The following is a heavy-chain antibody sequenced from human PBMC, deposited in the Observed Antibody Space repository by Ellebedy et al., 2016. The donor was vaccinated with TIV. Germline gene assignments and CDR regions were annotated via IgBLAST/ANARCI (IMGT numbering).Heavy chain of an antibody. J-gene: IGHJ6*02. V-gene: IGHV1-18*01. CDR1: GYTFTSYG. CDR2: ISAYNGNT. CDR3: AREGIVGATKPADYYYYGMDV. D-gene: IGHD1-26*01. Sequence: ASVKVSCKASGYTFTSYGISWVRQAPGQGLEWMGWISAYNGNTNYAQKLQGRVTMTTDTSTSTAYMELRSLRSDDTAVYYCAREGIVGATKPADYYYYGMDVWGQGTTVTVSS.